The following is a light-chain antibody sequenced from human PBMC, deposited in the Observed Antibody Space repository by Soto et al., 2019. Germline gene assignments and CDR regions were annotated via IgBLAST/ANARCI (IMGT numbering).Light chain of an antibody. V-gene: IGKV1-39*01. J-gene: IGKJ2*01. CDR3: QQSYSTPYT. CDR1: QSISNA. CDR2: AAS. Sequence: DIQMTQSPSSLSASVGDRVTITCRASQSISNALNWYQQKPGKAPNLLIYAASTLQSGVPSRFSVSGSGTDFTLTISSLQPEDFAAYHCQQSYSTPYTFGQGTKLEIK.